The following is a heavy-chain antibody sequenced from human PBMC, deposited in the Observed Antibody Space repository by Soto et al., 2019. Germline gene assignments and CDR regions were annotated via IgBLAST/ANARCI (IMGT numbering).Heavy chain of an antibody. CDR2: ISGSGGST. CDR3: AKEYYDFWSGPSDY. J-gene: IGHJ4*02. Sequence: EVQLVESGGGVVRPGGSLRLSFAASGFTFDDYGMSWVRQAPGKGLEWVSAISGSGGSTYYADSVKGRFTISRDNSKNTLYLQMNSLRAEDTAVYYCAKEYYDFWSGPSDYWGQGTLVTVSS. CDR1: GFTFDDYG. D-gene: IGHD3-3*01. V-gene: IGHV3-23*04.